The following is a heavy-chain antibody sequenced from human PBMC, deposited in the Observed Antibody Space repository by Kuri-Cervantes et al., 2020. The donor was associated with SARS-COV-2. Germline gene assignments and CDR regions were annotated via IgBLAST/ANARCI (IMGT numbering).Heavy chain of an antibody. J-gene: IGHJ3*02. CDR2: ISGSGGST. V-gene: IGHV3-23*01. CDR1: GFTFSSYA. Sequence: GGSLRPPCAASGFTFSSYAMSWVRQAQGKGLVWFSAISGSGGSTYYADSVKGRFTISRDNSKNTLYLQMNSLRAEDTAVYYCAQTGRNDAFDIWGQGTMVTVSS. CDR3: AQTGRNDAFDI. D-gene: IGHD1-1*01.